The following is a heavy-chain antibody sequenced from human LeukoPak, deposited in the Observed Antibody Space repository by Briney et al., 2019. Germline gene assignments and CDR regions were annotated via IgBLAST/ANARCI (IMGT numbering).Heavy chain of an antibody. CDR3: ARAIFGVVNPWFDP. CDR2: IYHSGST. Sequence: SQTLSLTCAVPGGSISSGGYSWSWIRQPPGKGLEWIGYIYHSGSTYYNPSLKSRVTISVDRSKNQFSLKLSSVTAADTAVYYCARAIFGVVNPWFDPWGQGTLVTVSS. J-gene: IGHJ5*02. CDR1: GGSISSGGYS. V-gene: IGHV4-30-2*01. D-gene: IGHD3-3*01.